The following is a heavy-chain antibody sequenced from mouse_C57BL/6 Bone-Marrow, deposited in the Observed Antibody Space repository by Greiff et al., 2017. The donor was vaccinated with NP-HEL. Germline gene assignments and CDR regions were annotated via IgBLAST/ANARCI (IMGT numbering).Heavy chain of an antibody. Sequence: EVKLVESGGGLVQSGRSLRLSCATSGFTFSDFYMEWVRQAPGKGLEWIAASRNKANDYTTEYSASVKGRFIVSRDTSQSILYLQMNALRAEDTAIYYCARDAPIYYGKGGQGTTLTVSS. CDR2: SRNKANDYTT. V-gene: IGHV7-1*01. CDR3: ARDAPIYYGK. CDR1: GFTFSDFY. J-gene: IGHJ2*01. D-gene: IGHD2-1*01.